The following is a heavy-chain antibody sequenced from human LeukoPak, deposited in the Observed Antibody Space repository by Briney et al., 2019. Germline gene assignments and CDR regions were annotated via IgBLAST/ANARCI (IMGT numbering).Heavy chain of an antibody. Sequence: SETLSLTCTVSGGAISSSSYYWGWIRQPPGKGLEWIGSIYYSGSTYYNPSLKSRVTISVDTSKNQFSLKLSSVTAADTAVYYCARTPTTGTPLPFDSWGQGALVTVSS. CDR3: ARTPTTGTPLPFDS. J-gene: IGHJ4*02. V-gene: IGHV4-39*07. CDR1: GGAISSSSYY. D-gene: IGHD1-1*01. CDR2: IYYSGST.